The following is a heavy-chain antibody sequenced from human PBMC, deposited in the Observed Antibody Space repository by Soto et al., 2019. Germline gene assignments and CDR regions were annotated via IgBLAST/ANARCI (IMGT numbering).Heavy chain of an antibody. Sequence: SVKVSCKASGGTFSSYAISWVRQAPGQGLEWMGGIIPIFGTANYAQKFQGRVTITADKSTSTAYMELSSLRSEDTAVYYCARDRGGDYYYGMHVWGQGTTVTSP. CDR2: IIPIFGTA. D-gene: IGHD3-16*01. J-gene: IGHJ6*02. V-gene: IGHV1-69*06. CDR1: GGTFSSYA. CDR3: ARDRGGDYYYGMHV.